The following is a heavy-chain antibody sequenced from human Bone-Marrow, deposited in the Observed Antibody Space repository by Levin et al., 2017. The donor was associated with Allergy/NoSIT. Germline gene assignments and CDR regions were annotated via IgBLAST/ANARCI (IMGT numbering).Heavy chain of an antibody. CDR2: IYYSGST. D-gene: IGHD3-22*01. V-gene: IGHV4-31*03. J-gene: IGHJ4*02. CDR3: ARAPRYYDSSGWGSGGSYYFDY. Sequence: LRLSCTVSGGSISSGGYYWSWIRQHPGKGLEWIGYIYYSGSTYYNPSLKSRVTISVDTSKNQFSLKLSSVTAADTAVYYCARAPRYYDSSGWGSGGSYYFDYWGQGTLVTVSS. CDR1: GGSISSGGYY.